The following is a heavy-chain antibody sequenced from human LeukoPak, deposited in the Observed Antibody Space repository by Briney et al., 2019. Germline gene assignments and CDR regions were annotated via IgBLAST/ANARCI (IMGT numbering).Heavy chain of an antibody. CDR1: GYSISSGYY. CDR2: IYHSGST. CDR3: ARQKGGGIVGSKRASDY. D-gene: IGHD1-26*01. V-gene: IGHV4-38-2*02. Sequence: PSETLSLTCTVSGYSISSGYYWGWIRQPPGKGLEWIGCIYHSGSTYYNPSLKSRVTISVDTSKNKFSLKLSSVTAADTAVYYCARQKGGGIVGSKRASDYWGQGTLVTVSS. J-gene: IGHJ4*02.